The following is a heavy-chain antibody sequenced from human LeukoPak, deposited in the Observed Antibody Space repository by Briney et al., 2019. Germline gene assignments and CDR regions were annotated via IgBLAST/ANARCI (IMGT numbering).Heavy chain of an antibody. V-gene: IGHV4-59*08. CDR2: IYYSGST. CDR1: GGSISSYY. Sequence: SETLSLTCTVSGGSISSYYWSWIRQPPGKGLEWIGYIYYSGSTNYNPSLKSRVTISVDTSKNQFSLKLSSVTAADTAVYYCGSHPKYYYDSSGYCWGQGTPVTVSS. CDR3: GSHPKYYYDSSGYC. J-gene: IGHJ4*02. D-gene: IGHD3-22*01.